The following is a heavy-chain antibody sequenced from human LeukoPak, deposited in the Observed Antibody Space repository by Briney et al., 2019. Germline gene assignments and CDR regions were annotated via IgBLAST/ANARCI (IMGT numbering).Heavy chain of an antibody. J-gene: IGHJ3*02. D-gene: IGHD6-19*01. Sequence: GGSLRLSCAASGFTFSNYGMHWVRQAPGKGLEWVAVISYDGSNKYYADSVKGRFTISRDSSKNTLFLQMNSLRAEDTAIYYCARAVPDDSSGWLDAFDIWGQGTMVTVSS. CDR2: ISYDGSNK. V-gene: IGHV3-30*03. CDR1: GFTFSNYG. CDR3: ARAVPDDSSGWLDAFDI.